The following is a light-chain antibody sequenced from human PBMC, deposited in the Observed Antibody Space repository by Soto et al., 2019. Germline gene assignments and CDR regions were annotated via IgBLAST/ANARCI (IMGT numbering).Light chain of an antibody. CDR2: AAS. Sequence: DIQMTQSPSTLSGSVGDGVTITWRASQSISSWLAWYQQKPGKAPKLLIYAASSLQSGVPSRFSGSGSGTDFTLTISSLQPEDFATYYCQQSYSTPPITFGQGTRLEIK. V-gene: IGKV1-39*01. J-gene: IGKJ5*01. CDR1: QSISSW. CDR3: QQSYSTPPIT.